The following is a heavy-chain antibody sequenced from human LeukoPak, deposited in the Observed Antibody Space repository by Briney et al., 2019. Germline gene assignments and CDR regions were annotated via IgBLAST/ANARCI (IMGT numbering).Heavy chain of an antibody. CDR1: GYTFTGYY. J-gene: IGHJ4*01. D-gene: IGHD6-13*01. V-gene: IGHV1-2*02. CDR2: VSPNSGAT. CDR3: ASSRGIPAADSFDY. Sequence: ASVKVSCKSSGYTFTGYYMHWVRHAPGQGLEWMGCVSPNSGATNYAQKFQGRVTMTRDTSITTAYMELSRLRSDDTAVYYCASSRGIPAADSFDYWGQGTLVTVSS.